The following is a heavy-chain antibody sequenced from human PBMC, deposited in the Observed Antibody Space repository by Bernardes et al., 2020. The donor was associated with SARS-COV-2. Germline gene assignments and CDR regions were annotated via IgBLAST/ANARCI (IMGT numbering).Heavy chain of an antibody. CDR1: GYSVTNYW. CDR3: ARLGTAGSYYSNFDF. D-gene: IGHD3-10*01. V-gene: IGHV5-51*01. Sequence: GGCLKISSKVAGYSVTNYWIGWVRPMPGKGLEWMGIIYPGDSDTRYSPSFQGQVSISADKSITTAYLQWTSLKASDTAMYYCARLGTAGSYYSNFDFWGQGTLITVSS. J-gene: IGHJ4*02. CDR2: IYPGDSDT.